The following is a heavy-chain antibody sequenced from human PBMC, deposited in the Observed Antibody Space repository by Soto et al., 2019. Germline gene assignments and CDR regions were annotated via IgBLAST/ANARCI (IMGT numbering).Heavy chain of an antibody. V-gene: IGHV4-34*02. Sequence: QVQLQQWGAGLLKPSETLSLTCAVYGVSFSGYYWSWIRQPPGRGLEWIGEIDHTGNTNYNPSLKSLITISVDPSNNLLSLHLCSVAAADSAVYYCARVTYSGAKWGDYWGQGTLVTVSS. J-gene: IGHJ4*02. CDR3: ARVTYSGAKWGDY. CDR2: IDHTGNT. CDR1: GVSFSGYY. D-gene: IGHD5-12*01.